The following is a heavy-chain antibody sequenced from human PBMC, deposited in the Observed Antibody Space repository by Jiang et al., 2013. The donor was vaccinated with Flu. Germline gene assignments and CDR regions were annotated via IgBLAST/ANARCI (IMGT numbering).Heavy chain of an antibody. D-gene: IGHD5-12*01. J-gene: IGHJ4*02. CDR3: AKADVVAAITSVGFDF. CDR2: ISYDGSNK. CDR1: GFTFSSYG. V-gene: IGHV3-30*18. Sequence: QLLESGGGVVQPGRSLRLSCAASGFTFSSYGIHWVRQAPGKGLEWVAVISYDGSNKYYADSVKGRFTISRDNSKNTLYLQMNSLRGEDTAVYYCAKADVVAAITSVGFDFWGQGTLVTVSS.